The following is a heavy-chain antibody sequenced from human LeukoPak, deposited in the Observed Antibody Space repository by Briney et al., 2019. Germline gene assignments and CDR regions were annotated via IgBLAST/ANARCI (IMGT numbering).Heavy chain of an antibody. Sequence: PSETLSLTCAVYGGSFSGYYWSWIRQPPGKGLEWIGEINHSGSTNYNPSLKSRVTISVDTSKNQFSLKLSSVTAADTAVYYCARDQLVRGVIGLWGQGTLVTVSS. J-gene: IGHJ4*02. CDR1: GGSFSGYY. V-gene: IGHV4-34*01. CDR2: INHSGST. D-gene: IGHD3-10*01. CDR3: ARDQLVRGVIGL.